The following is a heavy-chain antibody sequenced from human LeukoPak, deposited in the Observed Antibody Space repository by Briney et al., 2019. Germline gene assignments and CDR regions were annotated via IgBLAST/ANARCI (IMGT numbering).Heavy chain of an antibody. J-gene: IGHJ4*02. D-gene: IGHD3-22*01. V-gene: IGHV4-4*02. Sequence: SGTLSLTCAVSSGSIFTSNWWSWVRQPPGKGLEWIGQIFHSGSTSYSPSLKSRVTISVDTSKNQFSLKLSSVTAADTAVYYCARRNKYYYDSSGYQRGPFDYWGQGTLVTVSS. CDR1: SGSIFTSNW. CDR2: IFHSGST. CDR3: ARRNKYYYDSSGYQRGPFDY.